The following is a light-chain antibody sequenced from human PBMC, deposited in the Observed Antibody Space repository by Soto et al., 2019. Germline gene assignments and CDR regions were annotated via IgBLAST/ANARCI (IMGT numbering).Light chain of an antibody. CDR3: QQYNSYSPWT. Sequence: EIQMTESPSTLCASIGDRGTITCRVCQRISSWLAWYQQKPGKAPKLLIYDASSLESGVPSRFSGSGSGTEFTLTISSLQPDDFATYYCQQYNSYSPWTFGQGTKA. V-gene: IGKV1-5*01. CDR2: DAS. CDR1: QRISSW. J-gene: IGKJ1*01.